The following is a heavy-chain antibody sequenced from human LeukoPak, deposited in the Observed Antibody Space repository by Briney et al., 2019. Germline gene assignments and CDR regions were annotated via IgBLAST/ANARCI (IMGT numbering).Heavy chain of an antibody. CDR1: GFTFSSYG. Sequence: GGSLRLSCAASGFTFSSYGMHWVRQAPGKGLEWVAVISYDGSNKYYADSVKGRFTISRENSKNTLYLQMNSLRAEDTAVYYCARGPGPDAFDIWGQGTMVTVSS. CDR3: ARGPGPDAFDI. J-gene: IGHJ3*02. V-gene: IGHV3-30*03. CDR2: ISYDGSNK.